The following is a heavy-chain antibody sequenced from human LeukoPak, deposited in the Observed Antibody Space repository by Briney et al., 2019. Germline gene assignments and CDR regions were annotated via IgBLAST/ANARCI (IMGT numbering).Heavy chain of an antibody. CDR3: ARETDYYGSGKRFDP. CDR2: IYYSGST. J-gene: IGHJ5*02. Sequence: SETLSLTCTVSGGSISSYYWSWIRQPPGKGLEWIGYIYYSGSTNYNPSLKSRVTISVDTSKNQFSLKLSSVTAADTAVYYCARETDYYGSGKRFDPWGQGTLVTVSS. D-gene: IGHD3-10*01. CDR1: GGSISSYY. V-gene: IGHV4-59*01.